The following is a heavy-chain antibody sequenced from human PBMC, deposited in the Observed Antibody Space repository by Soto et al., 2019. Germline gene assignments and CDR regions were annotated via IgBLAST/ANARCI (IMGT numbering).Heavy chain of an antibody. V-gene: IGHV1-69*02. CDR1: GGTFSSYT. J-gene: IGHJ3*02. CDR2: IIPILGIA. Sequence: GASVKVSCKASGGTFSSYTISWVRQAPGQGLEWMGRIIPILGIANYAQKFQGRVTITADKSTSTAYMELSSLRSEDTAVYYCARAIVVDDAFDIWGQGTMVTVSS. D-gene: IGHD3-22*01. CDR3: ARAIVVDDAFDI.